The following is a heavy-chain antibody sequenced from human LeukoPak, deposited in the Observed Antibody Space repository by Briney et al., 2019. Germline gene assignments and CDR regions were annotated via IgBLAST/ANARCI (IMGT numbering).Heavy chain of an antibody. CDR2: IIPIFGTA. D-gene: IGHD6-13*01. CDR3: AREDSSSWHYYFDY. J-gene: IGHJ4*02. CDR1: GGTFSSYA. Sequence: ASVKVSCTASGGTFSSYAISWVRQAPGQGLEWMGGIIPIFGTANYAQKFQGRVTITTDESTSTAYMELSSLRSEDTAVYYCAREDSSSWHYYFDYWGQGTLVTVSS. V-gene: IGHV1-69*05.